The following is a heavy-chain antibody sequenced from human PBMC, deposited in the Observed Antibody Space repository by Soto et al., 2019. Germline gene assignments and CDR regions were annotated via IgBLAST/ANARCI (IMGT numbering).Heavy chain of an antibody. CDR2: IGPGMNS. J-gene: IGHJ4*02. D-gene: IGHD3-16*01. CDR3: ARHVGQTGVMD. V-gene: IGHV4-39*01. Sequence: QLQLQESGPGLVRPSETLSLTCAVSGDSIGSSAYFWGCTRQYPLKGLEWIASIGPGMNSNYTPSLKSRVTISSDASTNHFSRTGTSVTGADTAIYYSARHVGQTGVMDWGKRLLLTVSS. CDR1: GDSIGSSAYF.